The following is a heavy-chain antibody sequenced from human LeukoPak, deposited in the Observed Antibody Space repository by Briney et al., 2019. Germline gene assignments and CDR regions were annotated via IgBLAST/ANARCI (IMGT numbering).Heavy chain of an antibody. CDR2: ISSSGSTI. V-gene: IGHV3-11*04. Sequence: GGSLRLSCAASGFTFSDYYMSWIRQAPGKGLEWVSYISSSGSTIYYAGSVKGRFTISRDNAKNSLYLQMNSLRAEDTAVYYCARFGPAATEFTQYYYYYMDVWGKGTTVTVSS. D-gene: IGHD2-2*01. CDR3: ARFGPAATEFTQYYYYYMDV. J-gene: IGHJ6*03. CDR1: GFTFSDYY.